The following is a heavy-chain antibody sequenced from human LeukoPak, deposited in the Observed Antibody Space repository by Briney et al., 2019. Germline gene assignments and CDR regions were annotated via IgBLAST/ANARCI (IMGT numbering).Heavy chain of an antibody. J-gene: IGHJ2*01. CDR1: GFTFTNAW. Sequence: GGSLRLSCSASGFTFTNAWMSRVRQAPGKGLEWVGLIKSKTDGGTTDYAAPVQGRFTISRDDSNNTLHLQMSSLKTEDTGVYYCATVYWYFDLWGPGTLLSVSA. CDR2: IKSKTDGGTT. CDR3: ATVYWYFDL. V-gene: IGHV3-15*01.